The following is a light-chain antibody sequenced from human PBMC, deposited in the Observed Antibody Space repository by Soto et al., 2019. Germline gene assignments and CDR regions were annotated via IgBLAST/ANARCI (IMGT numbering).Light chain of an antibody. CDR3: QQYDSSPST. V-gene: IGKV3-20*01. CDR1: QSVSSSY. CDR2: GAS. J-gene: IGKJ3*01. Sequence: EIVLTQSPGTLSLSPGERATLSCRASQSVSSSYLAWYQQKPGQAPRLLISGASSRATGIPDRFSGSGSGTDFTLTISRLEPEDFAVYYCQQYDSSPSTFGPGTKVDIK.